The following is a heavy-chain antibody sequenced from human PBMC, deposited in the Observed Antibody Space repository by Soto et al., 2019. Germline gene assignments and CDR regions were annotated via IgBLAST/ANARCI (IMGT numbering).Heavy chain of an antibody. J-gene: IGHJ3*02. Sequence: GGSLRLSCAASGFTFSGYAVHWVRQAPGKGLEWVAVIPYDGSNKYYGDSVKGRFTISRDNSKNTLYLQMNSLRSEDTAVYYCARVSGYPLLYHAFDIWGQGTMVTVSS. CDR2: IPYDGSNK. CDR3: ARVSGYPLLYHAFDI. D-gene: IGHD2-2*02. V-gene: IGHV3-30*01. CDR1: GFTFSGYA.